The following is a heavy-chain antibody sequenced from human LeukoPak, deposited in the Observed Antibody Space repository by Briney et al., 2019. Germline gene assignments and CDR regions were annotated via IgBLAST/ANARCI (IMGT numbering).Heavy chain of an antibody. V-gene: IGHV3-9*01. D-gene: IGHD2-2*01. CDR1: GFTFDDYA. Sequence: GRSLRLSCAASGFTFDDYAMHWVRQAPGKGLEWVSGIRWNSDNIGYADSVRGRFTISRDKAKNSLYLQMNSLRAEDTALYYCVKDLGQTTAALAYWGQGTLVTVSS. CDR3: VKDLGQTTAALAY. CDR2: IRWNSDNI. J-gene: IGHJ4*02.